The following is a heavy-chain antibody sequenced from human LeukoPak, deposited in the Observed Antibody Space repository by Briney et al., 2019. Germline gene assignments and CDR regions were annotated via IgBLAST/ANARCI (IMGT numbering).Heavy chain of an antibody. Sequence: GGSLRLSCAASGFTFSSYSMNWVRQAPGKGLEWVSSISSSSSYIYYADSVKGRFTISRDNAKNSLYLQMSSLRAEDTAVYYCAKDLVFNYGGSQWAFDVWGQGTMVTVSS. CDR1: GFTFSSYS. D-gene: IGHD2-21*01. CDR3: AKDLVFNYGGSQWAFDV. V-gene: IGHV3-21*04. CDR2: ISSSSSYI. J-gene: IGHJ3*01.